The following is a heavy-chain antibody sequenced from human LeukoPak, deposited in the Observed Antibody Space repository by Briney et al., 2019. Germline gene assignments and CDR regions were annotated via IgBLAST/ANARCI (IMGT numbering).Heavy chain of an antibody. CDR3: ATSNDAKIAPFDH. Sequence: PSETLSLTCTVSGVSMSAYQWSWVRQSPEKGLEWIGCIDTKGETSYNPSLKSRVTTSVDTSKSQFSLRLTSVTAADTAVYYCATSNDAKIAPFDHWGQGAPVTVSS. CDR1: GVSMSAYQ. V-gene: IGHV4-4*09. D-gene: IGHD2-21*01. J-gene: IGHJ4*02. CDR2: IDTKGET.